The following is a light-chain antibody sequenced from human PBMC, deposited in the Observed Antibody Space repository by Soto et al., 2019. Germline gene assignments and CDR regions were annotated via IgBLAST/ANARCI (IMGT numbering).Light chain of an antibody. CDR3: SSYAATNNYV. V-gene: IGLV2-8*01. CDR2: EVS. Sequence: QSVLTQPPSASGSPGQSVTISCTGTSSDVGGYNYVSWYQQHPGKAPQLITYEVSKRPSGVPDRFSGSKSGNTASLTVSGLQAEDEADYYCSSYAATNNYVFGSGTKLTVL. CDR1: SSDVGGYNY. J-gene: IGLJ1*01.